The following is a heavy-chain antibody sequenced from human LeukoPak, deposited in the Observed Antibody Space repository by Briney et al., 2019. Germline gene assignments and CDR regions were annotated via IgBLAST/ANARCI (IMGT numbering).Heavy chain of an antibody. V-gene: IGHV1-2*02. CDR1: GYTFTGYY. J-gene: IGHJ4*02. CDR3: SREDY. Sequence: ASVKVSCKASGYTFTGYYLHWVRQAPGQGLEWVGWINPNSGGTNYAQKFQGRVTMTRDTSITTVYMELSRLGSDDTVVYYCSREDYWGQGTLVTVSS. CDR2: INPNSGGT.